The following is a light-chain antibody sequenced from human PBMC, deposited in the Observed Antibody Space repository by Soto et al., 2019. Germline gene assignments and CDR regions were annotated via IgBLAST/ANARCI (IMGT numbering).Light chain of an antibody. Sequence: EIVLIQSPSTLSLSPGERATLSCRASQSVSNNYLAWYQQKPGQAPRLLIYDASRRVTGIPARFSGSGSGTDFTLTLSSLEPEDFAVYYCQQRAGSSTFGQGTRLEIK. CDR3: QQRAGSST. CDR1: QSVSNNY. CDR2: DAS. J-gene: IGKJ5*01. V-gene: IGKV3-11*01.